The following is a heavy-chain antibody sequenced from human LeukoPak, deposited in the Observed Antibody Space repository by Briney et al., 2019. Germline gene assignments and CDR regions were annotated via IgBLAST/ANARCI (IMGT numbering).Heavy chain of an antibody. D-gene: IGHD6-13*01. J-gene: IGHJ4*02. CDR2: ISYDGSNK. V-gene: IGHV3-30-3*01. CDR3: ARDLDFDGDSSSFDY. CDR1: GFAFSSYV. Sequence: GRSLRLSCAASGFAFSSYVIHWVRQAPGKGLEWVAVISYDGSNKYYADSVKGRFTISRDNSKNTLYLQMNSLRAEDTAVYYCARDLDFDGDSSSFDYWGQGTLVTVSS.